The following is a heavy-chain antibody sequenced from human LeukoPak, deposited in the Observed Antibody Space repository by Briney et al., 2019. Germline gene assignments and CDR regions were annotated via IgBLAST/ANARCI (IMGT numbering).Heavy chain of an antibody. CDR1: GGSISSGGYS. Sequence: SQTLSLTCAVSGGSISSGGYSWSWIRQPPGKGLEWIGYIYHSGSTYYNPSLKSRVTISVDRSKNQFSLKLSSVTAADTAVYYCARGGVVPAAEGWAFDIWGQGTMVTVSS. V-gene: IGHV4-30-2*01. D-gene: IGHD2-2*01. J-gene: IGHJ3*02. CDR3: ARGGVVPAAEGWAFDI. CDR2: IYHSGST.